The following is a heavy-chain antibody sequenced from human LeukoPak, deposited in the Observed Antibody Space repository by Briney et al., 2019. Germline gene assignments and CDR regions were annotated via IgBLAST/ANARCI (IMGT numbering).Heavy chain of an antibody. Sequence: PGGSLRLSCVAPGFAFFSSYWVHWVRQAPGKGLVWLAHINSDGSSTRYADSVKGRFTISRDNAKNTVHLQVNSLRVEDTAIYYCARESILGGTRVIDYWGQGTLVHVSS. CDR1: GFAFFSSYW. J-gene: IGHJ4*02. CDR3: ARESILGGTRVIDY. V-gene: IGHV3-74*01. D-gene: IGHD1-26*01. CDR2: INSDGSST.